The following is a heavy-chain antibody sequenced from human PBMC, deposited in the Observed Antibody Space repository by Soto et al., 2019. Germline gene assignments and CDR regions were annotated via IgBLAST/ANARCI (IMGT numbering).Heavy chain of an antibody. V-gene: IGHV4-34*01. CDR2: INHSGST. CDR3: AGPGPRGGAYYYYGMDV. CDR1: GGSFSGYY. D-gene: IGHD3-16*01. J-gene: IGHJ6*02. Sequence: PSETLSLTCAVYGGSFSGYYWSWIRQPPGKGLEWIGEINHSGSTNYNPSLKSRVTISVDTSKNQFSLKLSSVTAADTAVYYCAGPGPRGGAYYYYGMDVWGQGTTVTVSS.